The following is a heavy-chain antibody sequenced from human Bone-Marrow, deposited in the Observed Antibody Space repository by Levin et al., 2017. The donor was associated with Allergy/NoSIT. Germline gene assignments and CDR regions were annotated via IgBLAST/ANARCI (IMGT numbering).Heavy chain of an antibody. Sequence: ASVKVSCKASGFTFTDYYMHWVRQAPGQGLEWMGRISPNSGGANYAQNFQGRVTLTRDTSISTTYMELSRLSSDDTAVYYCAVPSEQYYYYYMDVWGKGTTVTVSS. J-gene: IGHJ6*03. D-gene: IGHD1/OR15-1a*01. V-gene: IGHV1-2*06. CDR2: ISPNSGGA. CDR3: AVPSEQYYYYYMDV. CDR1: GFTFTDYY.